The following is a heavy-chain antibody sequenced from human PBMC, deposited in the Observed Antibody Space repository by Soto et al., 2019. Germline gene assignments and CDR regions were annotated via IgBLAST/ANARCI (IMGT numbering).Heavy chain of an antibody. D-gene: IGHD2-2*02. J-gene: IGHJ4*02. CDR1: GYTFTTYA. CDR3: ARAGDDCSTTNCYMIDY. CDR2: INAGNGKT. V-gene: IGHV1-3*01. Sequence: ASVKVSCKASGYTFTTYAMHWVRQAPGQRLEWMGWINAGNGKTKYPQKFQGRVTITRDTSATTAYMELSSLRSEDTAVYYCARAGDDCSTTNCYMIDYWGQGTLVTVSS.